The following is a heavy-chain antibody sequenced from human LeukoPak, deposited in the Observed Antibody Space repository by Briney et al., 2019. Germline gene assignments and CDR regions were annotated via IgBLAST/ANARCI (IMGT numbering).Heavy chain of an antibody. CDR3: ARTPHLYYDFWSGYYTRGYGMDV. CDR2: MNPNSGNT. CDR1: GYTFTSYD. D-gene: IGHD3-3*01. Sequence: ASVKVSCKASGYTFTSYDINWVRQATGQGLEWMGWMNPNSGNTGYAQKFQGRVTMTRNTSISTAYMGLSSLRSEDTAVYYCARTPHLYYDFWSGYYTRGYGMDVWGQGTTVTVSS. V-gene: IGHV1-8*01. J-gene: IGHJ6*02.